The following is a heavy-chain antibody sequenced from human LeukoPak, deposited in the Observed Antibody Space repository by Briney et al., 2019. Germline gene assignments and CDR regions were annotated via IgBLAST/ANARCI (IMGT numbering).Heavy chain of an antibody. CDR2: INHSGST. CDR3: ARRGGLTTPSFDY. Sequence: PSETLSLTCAVYGGSFSGYYWSWIRQPPGKGLEWIGEINHSGSTNYNPSLKSRVTISVDTSKNQFSLKLSSVTAADTAVYYCARRGGLTTPSFDYWGQGTLVTVSS. J-gene: IGHJ4*02. D-gene: IGHD3-10*01. V-gene: IGHV4-34*01. CDR1: GGSFSGYY.